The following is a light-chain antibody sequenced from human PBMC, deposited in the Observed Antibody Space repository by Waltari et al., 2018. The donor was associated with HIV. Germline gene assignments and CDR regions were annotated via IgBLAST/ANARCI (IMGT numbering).Light chain of an antibody. V-gene: IGLV2-11*01. CDR1: SSDVGAYDY. CDR3: CSYAGAYTVI. J-gene: IGLJ2*01. Sequence: QSALTQPRSVSGSPGQSVTISCTGTSSDVGAYDYVSWYQQHPGKAPKLIIYDVSQRPSGVPDRFSGSKPGDTASLTISGLQGEDEAEYYCCSYAGAYTVILGGGTKLTVL. CDR2: DVS.